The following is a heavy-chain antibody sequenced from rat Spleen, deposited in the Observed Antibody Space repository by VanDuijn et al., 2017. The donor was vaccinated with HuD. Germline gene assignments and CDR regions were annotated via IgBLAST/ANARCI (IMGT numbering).Heavy chain of an antibody. CDR1: GFSLSNYG. V-gene: IGHV2-13*01. CDR2: IWSNGDT. J-gene: IGHJ1*01. D-gene: IGHD4-6*01. Sequence: QVQLKESGPGLVQPSQTLSLTCTVSGFSLSNYGVIWVRQSPGKGLEWMGVIWSNGDTNYNLVVKSRLSISRDTSKSQVFLKMNSLQTEDTATYYCARDLRYWYFDFWGPGTMVTVSS. CDR3: ARDLRYWYFDF.